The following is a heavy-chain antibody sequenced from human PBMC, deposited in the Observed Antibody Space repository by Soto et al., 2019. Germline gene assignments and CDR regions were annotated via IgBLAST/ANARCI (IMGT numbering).Heavy chain of an antibody. J-gene: IGHJ6*02. V-gene: IGHV3-74*01. CDR1: GFAFSTYW. CDR2: IKFDGSST. Sequence: EVQLVESGGGLVQPGGSLRLCCAASGFAFSTYWMHWVRQAPGKGLLWVARIKFDGSSTYYADSVKGRFTISRDDAKNDLFLKMNGLRVDDTAVYYCARGAKNIYAMDVWGQGTTVTVSS. CDR3: ARGAKNIYAMDV.